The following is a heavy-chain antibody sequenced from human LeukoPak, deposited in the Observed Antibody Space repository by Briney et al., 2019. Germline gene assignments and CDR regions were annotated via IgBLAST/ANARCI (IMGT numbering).Heavy chain of an antibody. D-gene: IGHD3-22*01. Sequence: SETLSLTCAAYGGSFSGYYWSWIRQPPGKGLEWIGEINHSGSTNYNPSLKSRVTISVDTSKNQFSLKLSSVTAADTAVYYCARRPMIRPHDYWGQGTLVTVSS. CDR3: ARRPMIRPHDY. V-gene: IGHV4-34*01. CDR1: GGSFSGYY. CDR2: INHSGST. J-gene: IGHJ4*02.